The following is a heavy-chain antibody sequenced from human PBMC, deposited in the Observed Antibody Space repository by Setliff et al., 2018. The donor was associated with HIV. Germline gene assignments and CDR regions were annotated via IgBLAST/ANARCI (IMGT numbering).Heavy chain of an antibody. CDR2: INPNTGST. CDR3: AKQGYSDSLYAFDV. Sequence: ASVKVSCKTAGYTFTAYDLDWVRQAPGHGLELMGRINPNTGSTNYLQEFQGRVTITRDTSMSTVYMALTGLTSDDTAVYYCAKQGYSDSLYAFDVWGQGTMVTVSS. D-gene: IGHD1-26*01. V-gene: IGHV1-2*06. J-gene: IGHJ3*01. CDR1: GYTFTAYD.